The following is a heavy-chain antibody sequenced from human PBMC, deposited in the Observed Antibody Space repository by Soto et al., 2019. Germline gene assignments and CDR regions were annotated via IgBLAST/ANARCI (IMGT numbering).Heavy chain of an antibody. V-gene: IGHV3-7*03. CDR1: GFTFSSYW. J-gene: IGHJ6*02. CDR3: ASSGDCYYYGMDV. D-gene: IGHD4-17*01. Sequence: GGSLRLSCAASGFTFSSYWMSWVRQAPGKGLEWVANIKQDGSEKYYGDSVKGGFTISRDNAKNSLYLQMNSLRAEDTAVYYCASSGDCYYYGMDVWGQGTTVTVSS. CDR2: IKQDGSEK.